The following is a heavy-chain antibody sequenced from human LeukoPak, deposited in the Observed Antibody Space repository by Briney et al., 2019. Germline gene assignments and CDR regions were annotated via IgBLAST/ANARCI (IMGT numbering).Heavy chain of an antibody. V-gene: IGHV3-30-3*01. CDR2: ISYDGSNK. D-gene: IGHD5-24*01. Sequence: GGSLRLFCAASGLTFSSYAMHWVRQAPSKGLEWVAVISYDGSNKYYADSVKGRFTISRDNSKNTLYLQMNSLRAEDTAVYYCVREARESGGFDYWGQGTLVTVSS. CDR3: VREARESGGFDY. CDR1: GLTFSSYA. J-gene: IGHJ4*02.